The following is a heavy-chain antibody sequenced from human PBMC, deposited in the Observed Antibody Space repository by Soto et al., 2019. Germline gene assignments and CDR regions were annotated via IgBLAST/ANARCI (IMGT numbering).Heavy chain of an antibody. D-gene: IGHD2-21*02. J-gene: IGHJ4*02. CDR3: ARGGDWQFDY. Sequence: QVQLQESGPGLVKPSGTLSLTCAVSGDSISSDKWLSWVRQPPGKGLEWIGEIHHSGRTNYNPSLKSRVTILVEKSKHQASLELSSMTAADTAVYYCARGGDWQFDYWGQGTLVTVSS. CDR2: IHHSGRT. CDR1: GDSISSDKW. V-gene: IGHV4-4*02.